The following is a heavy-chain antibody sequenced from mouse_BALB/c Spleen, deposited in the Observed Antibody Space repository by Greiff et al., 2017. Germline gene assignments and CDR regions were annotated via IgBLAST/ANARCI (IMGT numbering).Heavy chain of an antibody. V-gene: IGHV7-1*02. D-gene: IGHD1-1*01. J-gene: IGHJ1*01. CDR2: SRNKANDYTT. CDR1: GFTFSDFY. Sequence: EVNVVESGGGLVQPGGSLRLSCATSGFTFSDFYMEWVRQPPGKRLEWIAASRNKANDYTTEYSASVKGRFIVSRDTSQSILYLQMNALRAEDTAIYYCARAHYYGSSYVSWYFDVWGAGTTVTVSS. CDR3: ARAHYYGSSYVSWYFDV.